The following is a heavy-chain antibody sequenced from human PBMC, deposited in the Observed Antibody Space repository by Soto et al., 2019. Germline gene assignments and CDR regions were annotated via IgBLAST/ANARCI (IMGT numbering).Heavy chain of an antibody. D-gene: IGHD6-19*01. CDR2: INHSGST. Sequence: QVQLQQWGAGLLKPSETLSLTCAVHGGSFSGFFWTWIRQPLGKGLEWIGEINHSGSTNYNPSLKSRVTISVDTSENQFSLRLTSVTAADTAVYYCARGQWLPRGEYWGQGTLVTVSS. J-gene: IGHJ4*02. V-gene: IGHV4-34*02. CDR3: ARGQWLPRGEY. CDR1: GGSFSGFF.